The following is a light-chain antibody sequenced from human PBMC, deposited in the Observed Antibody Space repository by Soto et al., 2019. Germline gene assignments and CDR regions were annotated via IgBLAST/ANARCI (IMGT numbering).Light chain of an antibody. CDR3: ISETVSRSYV. J-gene: IGLJ1*01. Sequence: QSALTQPASVSGSPGQSITISCSGTSSDIGTYDHVAWFQQLPGKTPKLVIYSVSDRPSGVSYRFSGSKSGNTASLTISGLQADDEADYYCISETVSRSYVFGTGTKLTVL. CDR2: SVS. CDR1: SSDIGTYDH. V-gene: IGLV2-14*01.